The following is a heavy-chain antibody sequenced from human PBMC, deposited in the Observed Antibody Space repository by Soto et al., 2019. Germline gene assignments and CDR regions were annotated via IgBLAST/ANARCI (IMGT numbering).Heavy chain of an antibody. CDR2: ISGSGGST. J-gene: IGHJ6*02. CDR1: GFTFSSYA. CDR3: AKDSYSSSSAHYCYGMDV. V-gene: IGHV3-23*01. Sequence: EVQLLESGGGLVQPGGSLRLSCAASGFTFSSYAMSWVRQAPGKGLEWVSAISGSGGSTYYADSVKGRFTISRDNSKNTLYLQMNSLRAEDTAVYYCAKDSYSSSSAHYCYGMDVWGQGTTVTVSS. D-gene: IGHD6-6*01.